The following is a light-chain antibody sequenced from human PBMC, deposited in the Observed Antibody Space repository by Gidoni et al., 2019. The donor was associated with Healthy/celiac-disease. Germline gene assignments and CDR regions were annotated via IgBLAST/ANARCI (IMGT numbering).Light chain of an antibody. CDR1: KWGDKY. Sequence: SYERTQPHAVSVPPGQTASITCSGDKWGDKYACWYQQKAGQSPVLVISQDSTRPSVIPERFSGSNSGNTATLTIRVTQAMDEAAYYCQAWDSSTGVFGGGTKLTVL. J-gene: IGLJ3*02. V-gene: IGLV3-1*01. CDR2: QDS. CDR3: QAWDSSTGV.